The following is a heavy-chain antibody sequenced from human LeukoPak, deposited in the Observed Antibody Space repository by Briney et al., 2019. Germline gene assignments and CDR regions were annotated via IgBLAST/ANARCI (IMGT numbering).Heavy chain of an antibody. J-gene: IGHJ6*02. CDR1: GGSISSYY. V-gene: IGHV4-59*01. Sequence: SETLSLTCTVSGGSISSYYWSWIRQPPRKGLEWIGYIYYSGSTNYNPSLKSRVTISVDTSKNQFSLKLSSVTAADTAVYYCARGVSGYSGYDYYYGMDVWGQGTTVTVSS. CDR3: ARGVSGYSGYDYYYGMDV. D-gene: IGHD5-12*01. CDR2: IYYSGST.